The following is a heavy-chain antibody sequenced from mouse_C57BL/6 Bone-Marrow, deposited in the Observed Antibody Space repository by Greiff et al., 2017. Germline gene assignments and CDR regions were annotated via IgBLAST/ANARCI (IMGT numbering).Heavy chain of an antibody. CDR1: GYTFTSYW. D-gene: IGHD3-1*01. J-gene: IGHJ3*01. V-gene: IGHV1-59*01. Sequence: VQLQQPGAELVRPGTSVKLSCKASGYTFTSYWMHWVKQRPGQGLEWIGVIDPSDSYTNYNQKFKGKATLTVDTSSSTAYMQLSSLTSEDAAVYYCARSGYPAWCAYWGQGTLVTVSA. CDR2: IDPSDSYT. CDR3: ARSGYPAWCAY.